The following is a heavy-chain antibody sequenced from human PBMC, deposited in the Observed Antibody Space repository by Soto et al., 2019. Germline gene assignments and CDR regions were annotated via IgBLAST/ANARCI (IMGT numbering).Heavy chain of an antibody. J-gene: IGHJ6*03. V-gene: IGHV4-34*01. Sequence: SETLSLTCAVYGGSFSGYYWSWIRQPPGKGLEWIGEINHSGSTNYNPSLKSRVTISVDTSKNQFSLKLSSVTAADTAVYYCARGKWLRYYYYYYMDVWGKGTTVTVSS. CDR3: ARGKWLRYYYYYYMDV. D-gene: IGHD5-12*01. CDR1: GGSFSGYY. CDR2: INHSGST.